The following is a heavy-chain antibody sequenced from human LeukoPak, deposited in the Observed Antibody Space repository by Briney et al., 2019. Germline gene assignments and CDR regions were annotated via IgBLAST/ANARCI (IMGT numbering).Heavy chain of an antibody. Sequence: GGSLRLSCAASGFTFSSYEMNWVRQAPGKGLEWVSYISSSGRSINYADSVRGRFTISRDNGKNSLYLQMNSLRAEDTAVYYCARVRYCSGGSCYGNWYDPWGQGTLVTVSS. CDR1: GFTFSSYE. D-gene: IGHD2-15*01. CDR2: ISSSGRSI. CDR3: ARVRYCSGGSCYGNWYDP. J-gene: IGHJ5*02. V-gene: IGHV3-48*03.